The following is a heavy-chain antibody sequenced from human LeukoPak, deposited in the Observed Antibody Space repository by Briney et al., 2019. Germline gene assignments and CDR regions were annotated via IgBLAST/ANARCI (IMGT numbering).Heavy chain of an antibody. V-gene: IGHV1-69*06. J-gene: IGHJ4*02. Sequence: SVKVSCKASEGTFNSYAISWVRQAPGQGLEWMGRIIPIFGTANYAQKFLGRATITADKSTNTVYMELSSLRSEDTAVYYCARSRPSGFIDYWDYWGQGTLVTVSS. CDR2: IIPIFGTA. D-gene: IGHD4/OR15-4a*01. CDR3: ARSRPSGFIDYWDY. CDR1: EGTFNSYA.